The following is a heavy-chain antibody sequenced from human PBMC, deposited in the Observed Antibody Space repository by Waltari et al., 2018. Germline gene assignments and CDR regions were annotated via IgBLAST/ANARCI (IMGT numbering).Heavy chain of an antibody. Sequence: QVQLVESGGGVVQPGRSRRLYCAASGFTFSSYGRHWVRQAPGKGLEWVAVIWLDGSNKYYADSVKGRFTISRDNSKNTLYLQMNSLRAEDTAVYYCAKDSSSSFFDYWGQGTLVTVSS. CDR3: AKDSSSSFFDY. CDR1: GFTFSSYG. CDR2: IWLDGSNK. J-gene: IGHJ4*02. V-gene: IGHV3-33*06. D-gene: IGHD6-6*01.